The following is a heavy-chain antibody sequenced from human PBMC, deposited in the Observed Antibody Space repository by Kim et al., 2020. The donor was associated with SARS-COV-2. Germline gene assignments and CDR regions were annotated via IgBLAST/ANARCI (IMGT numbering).Heavy chain of an antibody. J-gene: IGHJ6*01. CDR2: ISYDGSNK. Sequence: GGSLRLSCAASGFTFSSYAMHWVRQAPGKGLEWVAVISYDGSNKYYADSVKGRFTISRDNSKNTLYLQMNSLRAEDTAVYYCARDRRFGESLWFYYYYG. CDR1: GFTFSSYA. D-gene: IGHD3-10*01. CDR3: ARDRRFGESLWFYYYYG. V-gene: IGHV3-30-3*01.